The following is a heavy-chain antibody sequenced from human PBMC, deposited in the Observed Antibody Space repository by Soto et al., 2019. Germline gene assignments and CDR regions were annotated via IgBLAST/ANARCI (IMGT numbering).Heavy chain of an antibody. V-gene: IGHV3-23*01. CDR2: ISGSGGST. D-gene: IGHD3-3*01. Sequence: HGGSPRLACAASGFTLSIYSMTWVRQAPGKGLEWVSTISGSGGSTYYTDSVKGRFTISRDNSKNTLFLQLNSLRAEDTAVYYCAKDWTSIWGQGTMVTVSS. CDR1: GFTLSIYS. J-gene: IGHJ3*02. CDR3: AKDWTSI.